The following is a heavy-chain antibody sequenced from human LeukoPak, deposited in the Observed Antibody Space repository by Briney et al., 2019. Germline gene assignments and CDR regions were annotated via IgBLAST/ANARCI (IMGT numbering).Heavy chain of an antibody. CDR2: ISHDGSHN. V-gene: IGHV3-30-3*02. Sequence: PGGSLRLSCSASGFTFSSFAMRWVRQAPGKGLEWVAVISHDGSHNYYADSVKGRFTISRDNSKNTLYLQMSSLRAEDTAVYYCAKDHYGMDVWGQGTTVTVSS. J-gene: IGHJ6*02. CDR1: GFTFSSFA. CDR3: AKDHYGMDV.